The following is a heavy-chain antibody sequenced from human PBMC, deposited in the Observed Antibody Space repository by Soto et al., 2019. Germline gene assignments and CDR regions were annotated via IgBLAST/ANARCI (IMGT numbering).Heavy chain of an antibody. Sequence: SETLSLTCAVYGGSFSGYYWSWIRQPPGKGLEWIGEINHSGSTNYNPSLKSRVTISVDTSKNQFSLKLSSVTAADTAVYYCARTKHHDYGDYFTYYYYMAVWGKGTTVTVSS. CDR2: INHSGST. D-gene: IGHD4-17*01. J-gene: IGHJ6*03. V-gene: IGHV4-34*01. CDR1: GGSFSGYY. CDR3: ARTKHHDYGDYFTYYYYMAV.